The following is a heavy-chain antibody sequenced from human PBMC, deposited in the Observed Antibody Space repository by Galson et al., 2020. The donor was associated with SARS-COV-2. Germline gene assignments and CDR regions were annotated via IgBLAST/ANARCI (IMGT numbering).Heavy chain of an antibody. CDR1: GGSISSGSYY. CDR3: ARGNSPCVKMLGGLTGSCGMDV. D-gene: IGHD3-10*02. Sequence: SETLSLTCTVSGGSISSGSYYWSWIRPPAGKGLEWIGRIYKSGNTNYNPSLWSQVTMSIDTSKNQFSLKLSSMTAAGTAVYYCARGNSPCVKMLGGLTGSCGMDVWGQGTTVTVSS. J-gene: IGHJ6*02. V-gene: IGHV4-61*02. CDR2: IYKSGNT.